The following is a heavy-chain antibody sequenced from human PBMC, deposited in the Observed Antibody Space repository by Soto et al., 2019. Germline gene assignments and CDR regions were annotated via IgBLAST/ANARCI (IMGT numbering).Heavy chain of an antibody. CDR1: GGTSSRYA. CDR3: ARDSDADYVGAVDI. V-gene: IGHV1-69*12. CDR2: ITLNVGTT. J-gene: IGHJ3*02. Sequence: QVQLVQSGAEVKKPGSSVKVSCKASGGTSSRYAISWVRQAPGQGLEWLGGITLNVGTTNYAQKFQGRATIPADEFMSTAYMELSSLRSEDTAVYYCARDSDADYVGAVDIWGQGTMVTVSS. D-gene: IGHD3-10*02.